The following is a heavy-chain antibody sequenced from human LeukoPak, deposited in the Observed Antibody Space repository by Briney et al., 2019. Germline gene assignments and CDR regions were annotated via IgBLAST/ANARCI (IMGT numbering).Heavy chain of an antibody. J-gene: IGHJ6*03. CDR2: INTNTGNP. CDR3: ASRGYCSGGSCYGYYYYYMDV. CDR1: GYTFTSYA. V-gene: IGHV7-4-1*02. Sequence: ASVKVSCKASGYTFTSYAMNWVRQAPGQGLEWMGWINTNTGNPTYAQGFTGRFVFSLDTSVSTAYLQISSLKAEDTAVYYCASRGYCSGGSCYGYYYYYMDVWDKGTTVTVSS. D-gene: IGHD2-15*01.